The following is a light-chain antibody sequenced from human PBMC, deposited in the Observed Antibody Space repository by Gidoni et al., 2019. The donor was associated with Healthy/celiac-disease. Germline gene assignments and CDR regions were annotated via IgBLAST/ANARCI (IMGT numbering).Light chain of an antibody. J-gene: IGLJ2*01. CDR2: DVS. CDR3: CSYAGSYTVV. Sequence: QSALTQPRSVSGSPGQSFTISCTGTSSDVGGYNYVSWYQQHPGKAPTLMIYDVSKRPSGVPDRFSGSKSGNTASLTISGLQAEDEADYYCCSYAGSYTVVFGGGTKLTVL. CDR1: SSDVGGYNY. V-gene: IGLV2-11*01.